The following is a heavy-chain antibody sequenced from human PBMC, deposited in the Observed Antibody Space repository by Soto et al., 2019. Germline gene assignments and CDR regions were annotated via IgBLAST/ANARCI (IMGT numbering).Heavy chain of an antibody. CDR3: ARIPMVGYPTLRWYYYGMDV. Sequence: QLQLQESGPGLVKPSETLSLTCTVSGGSISSSSYYWGWIRQPPGKGLEWIGSIYYSGSTYYNPSLKSRVTISVDTSKNQFSLKLSSVTAADTAVYYCARIPMVGYPTLRWYYYGMDVWGQGTTVTVSS. V-gene: IGHV4-39*01. CDR1: GGSISSSSYY. CDR2: IYYSGST. J-gene: IGHJ6*02. D-gene: IGHD2-8*02.